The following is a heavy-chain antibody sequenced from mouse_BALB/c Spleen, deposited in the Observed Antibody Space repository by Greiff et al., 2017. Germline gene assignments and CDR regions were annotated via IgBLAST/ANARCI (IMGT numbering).Heavy chain of an antibody. CDR1: GFTFSSYA. V-gene: IGHV5-9-4*01. Sequence: EVMLVESGGGLVKPGGSLKLSCAASGFTFSSYAMSWVRQSPEKRLEWVAEISSGGSYTYYPDTVTGRFTISRDNAKNTLYLEMSSLRSEDTAMYYCARGEFLYYDSLAYWGQGTLVTVSA. J-gene: IGHJ3*01. CDR3: ARGEFLYYDSLAY. D-gene: IGHD1-1*01. CDR2: ISSGGSYT.